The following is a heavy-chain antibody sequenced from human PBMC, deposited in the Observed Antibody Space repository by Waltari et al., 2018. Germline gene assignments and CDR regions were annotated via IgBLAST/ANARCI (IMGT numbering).Heavy chain of an antibody. V-gene: IGHV3-23*01. CDR2: ISGSGSKI. CDR3: AKGPAARTNWFDP. D-gene: IGHD2-2*01. J-gene: IGHJ5*02. Sequence: EVQLLESGGGWVQPGGSLRLSCAASGFIFSSYDMSWVRQAPGKGLEWVSGISGSGSKIHYADSVRGRFTISRDNSKNTVYLQMNSLRAEDTAVYYCAKGPAARTNWFDPWGQGTLVTVSS. CDR1: GFIFSSYD.